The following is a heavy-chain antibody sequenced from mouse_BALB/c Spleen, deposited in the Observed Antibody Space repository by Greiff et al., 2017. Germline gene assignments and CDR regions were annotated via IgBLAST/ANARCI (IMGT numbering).Heavy chain of an antibody. J-gene: IGHJ1*01. V-gene: IGHV5-6-3*01. CDR2: INSNGGST. CDR1: GFTFSSYG. CDR3: ARRGLRPFYWYFDV. D-gene: IGHD1-2*01. Sequence: EVMLVESGGGLVQPGGSLKLSCAASGFTFSSYGMSWVRQTPDKRLALVATINSNGGSTYYPDSVKGRFTISRDNAKNTLYLQMSSLKSEDTAMYYCARRGLRPFYWYFDVWGAGTTVTVSS.